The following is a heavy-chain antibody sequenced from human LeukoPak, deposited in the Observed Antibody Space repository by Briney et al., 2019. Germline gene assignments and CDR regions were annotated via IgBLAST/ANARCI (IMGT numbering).Heavy chain of an antibody. D-gene: IGHD2-2*01. V-gene: IGHV1-69*01. J-gene: IGHJ1*01. CDR1: GGTFSSYA. Sequence: SVKVSCKASGGTFSSYAISWVRQAPGQGLEWMGGIIPIFGTANYAQKFQGRVTITADESTSTAYMELSSLRPEDTAVYYCARGYCSSTSCWAPTLPGEYFQHWGQGTLVTVSS. CDR2: IIPIFGTA. CDR3: ARGYCSSTSCWAPTLPGEYFQH.